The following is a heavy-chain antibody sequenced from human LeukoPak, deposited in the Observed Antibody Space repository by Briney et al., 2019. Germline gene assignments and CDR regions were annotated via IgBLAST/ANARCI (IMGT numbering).Heavy chain of an antibody. CDR3: AKQREGISWSPDY. Sequence: PGRSLRLSCAASGFTFITYGMHWVRQAPGKGLEWVAVISYDESNKFYADSVKGRFTISKDNSKNTLYLHMNSLRAEDTAVYYCAKQREGISWSPDYWGQGTLVTVSS. CDR1: GFTFITYG. V-gene: IGHV3-30*18. D-gene: IGHD6-13*01. CDR2: ISYDESNK. J-gene: IGHJ4*02.